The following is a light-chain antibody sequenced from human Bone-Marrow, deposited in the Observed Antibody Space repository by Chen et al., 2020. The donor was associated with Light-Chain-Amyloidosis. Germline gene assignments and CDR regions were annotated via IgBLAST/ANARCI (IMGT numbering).Light chain of an antibody. V-gene: IGKV1-39*01. CDR1: QSISSY. CDR2: AAS. CDR3: QQSYSTPPT. J-gene: IGKJ4*01. Sequence: DIQMTQSPSSLSASVGDRVTITCRASQSISSYLNWYQQKPGKAPKLLIYAASSLQSGVPSRFSGSGSGTDFTLTISILQPEDFATYYCQQSYSTPPTFGGGTKLEI.